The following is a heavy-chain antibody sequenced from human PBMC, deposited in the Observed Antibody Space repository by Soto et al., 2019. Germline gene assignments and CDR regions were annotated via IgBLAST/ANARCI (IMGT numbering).Heavy chain of an antibody. CDR3: ARADSWSSGMDV. CDR1: GGSISSGGYY. CDR2: IYYSGST. Sequence: SSETLSLTCTVSGGSISSGGYYWSWIRQHPGKGLEWIGYIYYSGSTYYNPSLKSRVTISVDTSKNQFSLKLSSVTAADTAVYYCARADSWSSGMDVWGQGTTVTVSS. D-gene: IGHD6-6*01. J-gene: IGHJ6*02. V-gene: IGHV4-31*03.